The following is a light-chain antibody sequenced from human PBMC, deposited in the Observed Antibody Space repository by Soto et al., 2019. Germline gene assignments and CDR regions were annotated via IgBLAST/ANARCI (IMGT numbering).Light chain of an antibody. V-gene: IGKV3-11*01. CDR3: QQRSNWPRYT. Sequence: EIVLTQSPATLSLSPGERATLSCRASQSVSSYLAWYQQNPGQAPRLLIYDASNRATGIPARFSGSGSGTDFTLTISSLEPEDFAVYYCQQRSNWPRYTFGQGTKLEIK. J-gene: IGKJ2*01. CDR2: DAS. CDR1: QSVSSY.